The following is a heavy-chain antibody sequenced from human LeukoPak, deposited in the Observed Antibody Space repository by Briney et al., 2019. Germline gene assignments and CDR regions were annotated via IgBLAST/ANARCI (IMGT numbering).Heavy chain of an antibody. V-gene: IGHV3-20*04. D-gene: IGHD5-18*01. CDR1: GFTFDDYG. CDR3: ARGIQLLSPVGRRNSGRFYFDY. Sequence: GGSLRLSCAASGFTFDDYGMSWVRQAPGKGLEWVSGINWNGGSTGYADSVKGRFTISRDNAKNSLYLQMNSLRAEDTALYYCARGIQLLSPVGRRNSGRFYFDYWGQGTLVTVSS. J-gene: IGHJ4*02. CDR2: INWNGGST.